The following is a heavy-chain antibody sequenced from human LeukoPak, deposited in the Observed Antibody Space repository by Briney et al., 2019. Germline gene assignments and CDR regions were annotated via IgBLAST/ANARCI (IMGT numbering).Heavy chain of an antibody. CDR3: AGVLLSDSSGYYGIDY. CDR2: INHSGST. V-gene: IGHV4-34*01. CDR1: GGSFSGYY. Sequence: SETLSHTCAVYGGSFSGYYWSWIRQPPGKGLEWIGEINHSGSTNYNPSLKSRVTISVDTSKNQFSLKLSSVTAADTAVYYCAGVLLSDSSGYYGIDYWGQGTLVTVSS. D-gene: IGHD3-22*01. J-gene: IGHJ4*02.